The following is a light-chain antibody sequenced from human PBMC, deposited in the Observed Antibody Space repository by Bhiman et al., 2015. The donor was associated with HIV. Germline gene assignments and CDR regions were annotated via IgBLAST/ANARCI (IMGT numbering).Light chain of an antibody. Sequence: SYELTQPPSVSVYPGQTASITCSGDKLGEQYVCWYQQRAGQSPVLVMYQDNKRPSGVPDRFSASKSGTSASLAITGLQAEDEADYHCQSYDSSLSVVVFGGGTKLTVL. J-gene: IGLJ2*01. CDR1: KLGEQY. CDR2: QDN. CDR3: QSYDSSLSVVV. V-gene: IGLV3-1*01.